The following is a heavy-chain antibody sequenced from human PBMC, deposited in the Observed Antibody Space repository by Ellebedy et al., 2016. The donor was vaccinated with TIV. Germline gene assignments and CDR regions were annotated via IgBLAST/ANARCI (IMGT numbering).Heavy chain of an antibody. CDR2: INPSGKT. CDR1: GGSVSSGSYY. D-gene: IGHD6-19*01. Sequence: SETLSLXCSVSGGSVSSGSYYWSWIRQSPGKGLQWIGEINPSGKTNYTASLKSRLTMSIDTSKRQISLRLSSVTAADTAVYYCARGLIAVPGTLSFDWWGQGTLITVSS. J-gene: IGHJ4*02. V-gene: IGHV4-61*01. CDR3: ARGLIAVPGTLSFDW.